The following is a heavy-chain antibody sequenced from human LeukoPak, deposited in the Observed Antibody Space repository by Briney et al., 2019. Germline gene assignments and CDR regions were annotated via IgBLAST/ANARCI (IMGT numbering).Heavy chain of an antibody. D-gene: IGHD5-18*01. Sequence: PGGSLRLSCAASGFTVSSNYMSWVRQAPGKGLEWVANIKPDGSEKNYVDSVKGRFTISRDNAKNSLYLQMNNLRVEDTAVYYCTRDRGTITDGYSYGWYWGQGTLVTVSS. CDR2: IKPDGSEK. CDR3: TRDRGTITDGYSYGWY. V-gene: IGHV3-7*01. J-gene: IGHJ4*02. CDR1: GFTVSSNY.